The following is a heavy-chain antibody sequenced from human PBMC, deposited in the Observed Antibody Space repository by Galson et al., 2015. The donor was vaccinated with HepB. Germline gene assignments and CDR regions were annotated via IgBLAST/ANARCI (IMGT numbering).Heavy chain of an antibody. CDR3: ARSSRQGYCSSTSCYNYYYYMDV. CDR2: IIPIFGTA. J-gene: IGHJ6*03. V-gene: IGHV1-69*13. Sequence: SVKVSCKASGGTFSSYAISWVRQAPGQGLEWMGGIIPIFGTANYAQKFRGRVTITADESTSTAYMELSSLRSEDTAVYYCARSSRQGYCSSTSCYNYYYYMDVWGKGTTVTVSS. D-gene: IGHD2-2*02. CDR1: GGTFSSYA.